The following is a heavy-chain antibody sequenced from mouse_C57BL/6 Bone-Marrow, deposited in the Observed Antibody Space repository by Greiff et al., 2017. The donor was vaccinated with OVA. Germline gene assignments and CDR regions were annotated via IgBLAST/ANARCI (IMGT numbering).Heavy chain of an antibody. D-gene: IGHD1-1*01. CDR3: ARGGLLLRYYAMDY. CDR1: GYSITSGYY. V-gene: IGHV3-6*01. CDR2: ISYDGSN. J-gene: IGHJ4*01. Sequence: VQLQQSGPGLVKPSQSLSLTCSVTGYSITSGYYWNWIRQFPGNKLEWMGYISYDGSNNYNPSLKNRISITRDTSKNQFFLKLNSVTTEDTATYYCARGGLLLRYYAMDYWGQGTSVTVSS.